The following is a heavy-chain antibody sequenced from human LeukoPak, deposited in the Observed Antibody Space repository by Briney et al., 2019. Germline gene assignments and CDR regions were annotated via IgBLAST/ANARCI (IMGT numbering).Heavy chain of an antibody. J-gene: IGHJ4*02. CDR3: ARDMSGRYQIDY. V-gene: IGHV3-30-3*01. CDR1: GFTFSSHA. D-gene: IGHD1-26*01. Sequence: GGSLRLSCAASGFTFSSHAMHWVRQAPGKGLEWVAVISYDGSNKNYVDSVKGRFTVSRDNSKNTLDLQMNSLRAEDPAVYYCARDMSGRYQIDYWGQGTLATVSS. CDR2: ISYDGSNK.